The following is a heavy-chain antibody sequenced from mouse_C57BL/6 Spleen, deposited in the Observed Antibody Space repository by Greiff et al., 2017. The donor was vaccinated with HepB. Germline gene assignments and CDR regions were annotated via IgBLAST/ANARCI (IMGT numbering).Heavy chain of an antibody. CDR3: ARTYCGSNYFDY. D-gene: IGHD1-1*01. CDR2: INPSSGYT. Sequence: VPLQRSGAELARPGASVKMSCKASGYTFTSYTMHWVKQRPGQGLEWIGYINPSSGYTKYNQKFKDKATLTADKSSSTAYMQLSSLTSEDSAVYYDARTYCGSNYFDYWGQGTTLTVSS. CDR1: GYTFTSYT. V-gene: IGHV1-4*01. J-gene: IGHJ2*01.